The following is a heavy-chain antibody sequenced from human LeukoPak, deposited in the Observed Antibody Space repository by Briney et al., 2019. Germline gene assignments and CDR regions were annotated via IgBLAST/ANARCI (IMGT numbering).Heavy chain of an antibody. V-gene: IGHV3-9*01. J-gene: IGHJ4*02. D-gene: IGHD4-17*01. Sequence: GRSLRLSCAASGFTFDDYAMHWVRQAPGKSLEWVSGISWNSGSIGYADSVKGRFTISRDNAKNSLYLQMNSLRAEDTALYYCAKGLDYGGNSNFDYWGQGTLVTVSS. CDR1: GFTFDDYA. CDR2: ISWNSGSI. CDR3: AKGLDYGGNSNFDY.